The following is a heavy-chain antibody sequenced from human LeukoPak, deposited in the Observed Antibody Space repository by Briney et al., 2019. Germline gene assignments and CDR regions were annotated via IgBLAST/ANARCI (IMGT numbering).Heavy chain of an antibody. CDR2: IYTSGST. D-gene: IGHD2-2*01. J-gene: IGHJ4*02. CDR1: GGSISSYY. V-gene: IGHV4-4*07. Sequence: SETLSLTCTVSGGSISSYYWSWIRQPAGKGLEWIGRIYTSGSTNYNPSLKSRVTMSVDTSKNQFSLKLSSVTAADTAVYYCARERAITHCSSTSCPFDYWGQGALVTVSS. CDR3: ARERAITHCSSTSCPFDY.